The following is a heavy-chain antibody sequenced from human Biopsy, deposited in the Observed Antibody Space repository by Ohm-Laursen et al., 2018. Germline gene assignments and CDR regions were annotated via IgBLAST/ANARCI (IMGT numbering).Heavy chain of an antibody. CDR3: ARHPTGFWFDP. CDR1: GGSISSSTPYY. Sequence: SDTLSLTCTVSGGSISSSTPYYWAWLRQPPGKGLEWIGSIYNTETTFYNPSLKSRVTISVDTSTNQFSLKVSSVTAAGTALYFCARHPTGFWFDPWGHGTLVTVSS. CDR2: IYNTETT. J-gene: IGHJ5*02. V-gene: IGHV4-39*01.